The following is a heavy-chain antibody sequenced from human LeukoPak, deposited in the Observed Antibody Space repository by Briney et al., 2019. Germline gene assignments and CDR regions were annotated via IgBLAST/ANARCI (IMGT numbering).Heavy chain of an antibody. J-gene: IGHJ5*02. CDR2: MNPNSGNT. CDR3: ARAGTLTVTVSFDWFDP. CDR1: GYTFTSYD. D-gene: IGHD4-17*01. Sequence: ASVKVSCKASGYTFTSYDINWVRQATGQGLEWMGWMNPNSGNTGYAQKFQGRVTMTRNTSISTAYMELSSLRSEDTAVYYCARAGTLTVTVSFDWFDPWGQGTLVTVSS. V-gene: IGHV1-8*01.